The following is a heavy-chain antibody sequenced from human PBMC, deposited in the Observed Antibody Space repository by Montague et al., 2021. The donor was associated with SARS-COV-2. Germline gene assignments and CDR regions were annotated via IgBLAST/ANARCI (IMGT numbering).Heavy chain of an antibody. CDR3: ARETSGYEYYFDV. CDR1: GGSFSGYY. J-gene: IGHJ4*02. D-gene: IGHD5-12*01. Sequence: SETLSLTCGVFGGSFSGYYWSWIRQTPGMGLEWIGESNDSGSTLYKSSPQGRVSISIDTSNNQFSLKLTSVAAADTAMYFCARETSGYEYYFDVWGQGTLVTVSS. CDR2: SNDSGST. V-gene: IGHV4-34*01.